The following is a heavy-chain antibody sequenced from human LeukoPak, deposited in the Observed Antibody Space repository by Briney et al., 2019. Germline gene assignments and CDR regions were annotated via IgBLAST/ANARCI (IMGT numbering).Heavy chain of an antibody. CDR3: ARVGDLFGAHRVRGLPPDYYYMDV. CDR2: INHSGST. V-gene: IGHV4-34*01. CDR1: GGSISDYY. D-gene: IGHD3-10*01. Sequence: SETLSLTCALSGGSISDYYYNWVRQPPGKGLEWIGEINHSGSTTYNPSLKSRVIIAVDTSKNQFSLKLTSVTAADTAVYYCARVGDLFGAHRVRGLPPDYYYMDVWGKGTTVTVSS. J-gene: IGHJ6*03.